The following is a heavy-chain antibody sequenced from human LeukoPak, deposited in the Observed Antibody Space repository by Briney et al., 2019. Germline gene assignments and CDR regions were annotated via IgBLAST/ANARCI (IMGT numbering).Heavy chain of an antibody. V-gene: IGHV1-18*01. CDR1: GYTLTSYG. Sequence: ASVKVSCKASGYTLTSYGISWVRQAPGQGLEWMGWISAYNGNTNYAQKLQGRVTMTTDTSTSTAYMELRSLRSDDTAVYYCARDRAEMATMLRAHGYFDYWGQGTLVTVSS. CDR2: ISAYNGNT. J-gene: IGHJ4*02. CDR3: ARDRAEMATMLRAHGYFDY. D-gene: IGHD5-24*01.